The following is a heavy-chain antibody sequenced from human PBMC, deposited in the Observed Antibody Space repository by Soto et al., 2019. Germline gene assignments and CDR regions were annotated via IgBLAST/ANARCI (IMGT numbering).Heavy chain of an antibody. D-gene: IGHD1-26*01. J-gene: IGHJ4*02. CDR3: ARARYNEGYSFDH. V-gene: IGHV3-53*01. CDR1: EFTVSSNY. Sequence: GGSLRLSCAASEFTVSSNYMSWVRQAPGKGLEWVSIIYSVCTIYYADSVKVRFTISRDNSKNTLFLQMNSLRAEDTAVYFCARARYNEGYSFDHWGQGTLVTVSS. CDR2: IYSVCTI.